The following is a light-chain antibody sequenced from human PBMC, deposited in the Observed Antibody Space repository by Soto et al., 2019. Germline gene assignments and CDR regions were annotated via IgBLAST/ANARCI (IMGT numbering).Light chain of an antibody. CDR3: MQALQAPYT. CDR1: QSLLHSNGYNY. V-gene: IGKV2-28*01. J-gene: IGKJ2*01. Sequence: DMVMTQSPLSLPVTPGEPASISCRSSQSLLHSNGYNYLDWYLQKPGQSPQLLIFLGSNRASGVPDRFSGSGSCTDFTLKIRRVEAEDVGVYYCMQALQAPYTFGLGTKLEIK. CDR2: LGS.